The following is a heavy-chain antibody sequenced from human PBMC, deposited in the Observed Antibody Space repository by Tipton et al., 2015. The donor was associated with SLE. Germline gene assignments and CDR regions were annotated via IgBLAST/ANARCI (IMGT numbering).Heavy chain of an antibody. Sequence: QVQLVQSGAEVKKPGASVKVSCKASGYTFTSYGISWVRQAPGQGLEWMGWISAYNGNTNYAQKLQGRVTMTTDTSTSTAYMELRSLRSDDTAVYYCASHLPSEYSYGSAFDIWGQGTMVTVSS. CDR1: GYTFTSYG. D-gene: IGHD5-18*01. CDR2: ISAYNGNT. V-gene: IGHV1-18*01. CDR3: ASHLPSEYSYGSAFDI. J-gene: IGHJ3*02.